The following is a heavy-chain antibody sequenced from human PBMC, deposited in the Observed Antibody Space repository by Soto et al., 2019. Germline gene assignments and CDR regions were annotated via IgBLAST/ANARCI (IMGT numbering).Heavy chain of an antibody. D-gene: IGHD2-15*01. V-gene: IGHV3-49*04. CDR3: TRDRYCSGGSCPYYFDY. CDR1: GFTFGDYA. Sequence: PGGSLRLSCTASGFTFGDYAMSWVRQAPGKGLEWVGFIRSKAYGGTTEYAASVKGRFTISRDDSKSIAYLQMNSLKTEDTAVYYCTRDRYCSGGSCPYYFDYWGQGTLVTVSS. J-gene: IGHJ4*02. CDR2: IRSKAYGGTT.